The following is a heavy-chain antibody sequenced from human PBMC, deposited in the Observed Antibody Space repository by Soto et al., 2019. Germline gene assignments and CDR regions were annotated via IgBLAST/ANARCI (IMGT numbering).Heavy chain of an antibody. J-gene: IGHJ5*02. CDR1: GYTFTSYG. D-gene: IGHD5-18*01. V-gene: IGHV1-18*01. CDR2: ISAYNGNT. Sequence: QVQLVQSGAEVKKPGASVKVSCKASGYTFTSYGISWVRQAPGQGLEWMGWISAYNGNTNYAQKPQDXVXXXRXXSTSTSYMALRSLRSDDTDVFYCARDGAYGYGFFSWGPGPLVTVSS. CDR3: ARDGAYGYGFFS.